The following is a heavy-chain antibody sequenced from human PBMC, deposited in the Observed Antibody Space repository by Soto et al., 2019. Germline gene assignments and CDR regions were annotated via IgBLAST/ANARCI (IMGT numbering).Heavy chain of an antibody. CDR2: VYSGGAT. Sequence: QWVETGGGWIQPGTSLTLSCAASGFSVSRNYMTWVRQAPGKGLEWVSFVYSGGATFYEDSVKGRFILSRDDSQNTMYLQMNNLRADDTAVYYCARVPGRLWGRGPLVTVAS. V-gene: IGHV3-53*02. CDR1: GFSVSRNY. D-gene: IGHD3-10*01. CDR3: ARVPGRL. J-gene: IGHJ4*02.